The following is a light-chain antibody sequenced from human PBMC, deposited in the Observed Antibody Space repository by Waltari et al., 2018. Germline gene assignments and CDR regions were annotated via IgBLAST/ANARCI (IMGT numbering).Light chain of an antibody. V-gene: IGLV3-1*01. CDR2: QDN. J-gene: IGLJ3*02. CDR1: KLGDKY. CDR3: QAWDSSTGV. Sequence: SYDLTQPPSVSVSPGQTGTITCPGDKLGDKYVSWYQQKSGQSPALVIYQDNKRPSGIPERFSGSNSGNTATLTISGTQAMDEADYYCQAWDSSTGVFGGGTKLTVL.